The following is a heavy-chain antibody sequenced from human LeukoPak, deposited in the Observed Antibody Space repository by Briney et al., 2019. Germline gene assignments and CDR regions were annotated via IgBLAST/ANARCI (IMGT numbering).Heavy chain of an antibody. D-gene: IGHD3-22*01. CDR1: VYTFTGYY. CDR2: INPNSGGT. CDR3: ARVAYYDSSGYYLFDY. Sequence: ASVKVSCKASVYTFTGYYMHWVRQAPGQGLAWMGWINPNSGGTNYAQKFQGRVTMTRDTSISTAYMELSRLRSDDTAVYYCARVAYYDSSGYYLFDYWGQGTLVTVSS. V-gene: IGHV1-2*02. J-gene: IGHJ4*02.